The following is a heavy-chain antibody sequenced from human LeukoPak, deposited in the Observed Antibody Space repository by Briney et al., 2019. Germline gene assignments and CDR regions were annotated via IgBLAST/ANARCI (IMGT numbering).Heavy chain of an antibody. J-gene: IGHJ3*02. Sequence: ASVKVSCKASGYTFTSYYMHWVRQAPGQGLEWMGIINPSGGSTSYAQKFQGRVTMTRDTSIRTAYMELSRLRSDDTAVYYCAIEFATVVVSAVISAFDIWGQGTMVTASS. CDR2: INPSGGST. CDR1: GYTFTSYY. V-gene: IGHV1-46*01. D-gene: IGHD2-2*02. CDR3: AIEFATVVVSAVISAFDI.